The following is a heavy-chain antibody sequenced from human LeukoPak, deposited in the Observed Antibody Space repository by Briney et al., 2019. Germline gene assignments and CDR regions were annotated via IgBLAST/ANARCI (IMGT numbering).Heavy chain of an antibody. CDR1: GYTFTNYG. CDR3: ARVCSGGSCHDY. CDR2: ISAYNGNT. V-gene: IGHV1-18*01. Sequence: GASVKVSCKASGYTFTNYGISWVRQAPGQGLEWMGWISAYNGNTNYAQKLQGRVTMTTDTSTSTVYMELRSLRSDDTALYYCARVCSGGSCHDYWGQGTLVTVSS. D-gene: IGHD2-15*01. J-gene: IGHJ4*02.